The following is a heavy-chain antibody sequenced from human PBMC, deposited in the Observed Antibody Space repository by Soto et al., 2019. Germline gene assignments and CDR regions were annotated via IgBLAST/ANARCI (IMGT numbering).Heavy chain of an antibody. CDR3: AHRVPYNSYWDVGWFDP. CDR1: GFSLTSSGVG. CDR2: IYWDGDR. D-gene: IGHD1-20*01. V-gene: IGHV2-5*02. Sequence: QITLKESGPTLLEPTQTLTLTCSFSGFSLTSSGVGVGWLRQAPGKALECLGIIYWDGDRRYNPSLRQRLTITKDTSKNQVVLTRTYMEPVDTATYYWAHRVPYNSYWDVGWFDPWGQGTLVTVS. J-gene: IGHJ5*02.